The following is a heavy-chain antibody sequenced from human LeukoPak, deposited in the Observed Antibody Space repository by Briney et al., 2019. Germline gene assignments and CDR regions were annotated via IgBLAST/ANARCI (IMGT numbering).Heavy chain of an antibody. D-gene: IGHD6-13*01. CDR1: GVSFSSYS. CDR3: ATDRYSTFDY. CDR2: ISSSSGTI. V-gene: IGHV3-48*01. J-gene: IGHJ4*02. Sequence: GGSLRLSSAASGVSFSSYSMSWVRQAPGEGLEWVSYISSSSGTIYYAHSVKGRFTISRDNPKNSLYLQMNSLRAEDTAVYYCATDRYSTFDYWGQGILVTVSS.